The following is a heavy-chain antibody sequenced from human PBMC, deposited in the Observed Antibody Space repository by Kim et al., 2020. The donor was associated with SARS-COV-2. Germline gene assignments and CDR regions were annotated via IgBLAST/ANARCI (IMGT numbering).Heavy chain of an antibody. V-gene: IGHV3-30*18. J-gene: IGHJ3*02. CDR2: ISYDGSNK. CDR1: GFTFSSYG. Sequence: GGSLRLSCAASGFTFSSYGMHWVRQAPGKGLEWVAVISYDGSNKYYADSVKGRFTISRDNSKNTLYLQMNSLRAEDTAVYYCAKDFPTHDAFDIWGQGTMVTVSS. CDR3: AKDFPTHDAFDI. D-gene: IGHD4-17*01.